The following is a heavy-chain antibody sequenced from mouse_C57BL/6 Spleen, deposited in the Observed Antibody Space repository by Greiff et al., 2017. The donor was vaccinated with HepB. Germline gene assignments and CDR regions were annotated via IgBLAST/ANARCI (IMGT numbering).Heavy chain of an antibody. Sequence: VKLMESGAELVRPGASVTLSCKASGYTFTDYEMHWVKQTPVHGLEWIGAIDPETGGTAYNQKFKGKAILTADKSSSTAYMELRSLTSEDSAVYYCTRSYDYDRAWFAYWGQGTLVTVSA. CDR1: GYTFTDYE. D-gene: IGHD2-4*01. J-gene: IGHJ3*01. CDR3: TRSYDYDRAWFAY. V-gene: IGHV1-15*01. CDR2: IDPETGGT.